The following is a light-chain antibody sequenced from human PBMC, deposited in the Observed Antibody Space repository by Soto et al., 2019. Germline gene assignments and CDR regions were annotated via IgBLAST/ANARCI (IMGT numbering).Light chain of an antibody. V-gene: IGLV2-14*01. CDR2: DVS. J-gene: IGLJ1*01. CDR3: CSYTSSSRPSYV. CDR1: SSDVGGYNY. Sequence: QSALTQPASVSGSPGQSITISCTGTSSDVGGYNYVSWYQQHPGKAPKLMIYDVSDRPSGVSNRFSGSKSGNTASLTISGLQAEDEADYYCCSYTSSSRPSYVFGTGTKLTVL.